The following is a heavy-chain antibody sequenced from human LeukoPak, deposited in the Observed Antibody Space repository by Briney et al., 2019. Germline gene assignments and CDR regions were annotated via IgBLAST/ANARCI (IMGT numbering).Heavy chain of an antibody. CDR3: AKNKERYSSGWSITLDY. CDR1: GFTFSSYG. D-gene: IGHD6-19*01. CDR2: ISYDGSNK. V-gene: IGHV3-30*18. J-gene: IGHJ4*02. Sequence: PGGSLRLSCAASGFTFSSYGMHWVRQAPGKGLEWVAVISYDGSNKYYADSVKGRFTISRDNSKNTLYLQMNSLRAEDTAVYYCAKNKERYSSGWSITLDYWGQGTLVTVSS.